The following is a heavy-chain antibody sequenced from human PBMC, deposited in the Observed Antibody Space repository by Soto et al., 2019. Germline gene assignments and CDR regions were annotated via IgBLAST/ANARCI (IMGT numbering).Heavy chain of an antibody. J-gene: IGHJ6*02. Sequence: PSETLSLTCTVSGDSISSGTFYWSWIRQHPGKGLDWIGYIHYSGSTVYNPSLQSRVTISLDTSKNQFSLKVRSVTDADTAVYYCARDDFYGMDVWGQGATVTVSS. CDR1: GDSISSGTFY. CDR3: ARDDFYGMDV. CDR2: IHYSGST. V-gene: IGHV4-31*03.